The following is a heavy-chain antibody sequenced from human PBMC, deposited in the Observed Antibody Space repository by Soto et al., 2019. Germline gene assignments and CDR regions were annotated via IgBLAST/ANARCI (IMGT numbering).Heavy chain of an antibody. J-gene: IGHJ4*02. CDR1: GFSFSRYS. D-gene: IGHD6-19*01. V-gene: IGHV3-21*01. CDR2: ISSDGNYI. Sequence: EVQLVESGGGLVKPGGSLRLSCAASGFSFSRYSMNWVRQAPGKGLEWVSSISSDGNYIYYADSVKGRFTISRDNAMFSLDLQMSSLRAEDTAVYYCAIEGGWQNYFDYWGQGTLVTVSS. CDR3: AIEGGWQNYFDY.